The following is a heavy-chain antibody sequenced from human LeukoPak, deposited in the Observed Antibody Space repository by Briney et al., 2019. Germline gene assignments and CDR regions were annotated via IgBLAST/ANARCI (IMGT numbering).Heavy chain of an antibody. J-gene: IGHJ6*04. V-gene: IGHV1-69*13. Sequence: SVKVSCKASGYTFTSYAISWVRQAPGQGLEWMGGIIPIFGTANYAQKFQGRVTITADESTSTAYMELSSLRSEDTAVYYCVAMIAARPTDVWGKGTTVTVSS. CDR3: VAMIAARPTDV. CDR1: GYTFTSYA. D-gene: IGHD6-6*01. CDR2: IIPIFGTA.